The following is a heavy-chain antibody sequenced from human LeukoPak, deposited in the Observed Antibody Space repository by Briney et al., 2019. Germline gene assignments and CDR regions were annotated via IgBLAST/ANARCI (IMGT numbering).Heavy chain of an antibody. Sequence: GRSLRLSCAASGFTFSSYGMHWVRQAPGKGLEWVAVISYDGSNKYYADSVKGRFTISRDNSKNTLYLQMNSLRAEDTAVYYCAKDRGRYYEIPTYAFDMWGEGTMVTVS. J-gene: IGHJ3*02. V-gene: IGHV3-30*18. CDR2: ISYDGSNK. CDR1: GFTFSSYG. D-gene: IGHD3-9*01. CDR3: AKDRGRYYEIPTYAFDM.